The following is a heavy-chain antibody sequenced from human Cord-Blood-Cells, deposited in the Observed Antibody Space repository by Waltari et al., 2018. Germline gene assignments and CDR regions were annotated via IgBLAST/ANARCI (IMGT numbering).Heavy chain of an antibody. CDR2: IKQDGSEK. Sequence: EVQMVGSGGGLFQPGGSLRLSCAAPGITFCTSWLSWVRQAPGKGLEWVANIKQDGSEKYYVDSVKGRFTISRDNAKNSLYLQMNSLRAEDTAVYYCARDDNWNYDYWGQGTLVTVSS. V-gene: IGHV3-7*01. D-gene: IGHD1-20*01. CDR3: ARDDNWNYDY. CDR1: GITFCTSW. J-gene: IGHJ4*02.